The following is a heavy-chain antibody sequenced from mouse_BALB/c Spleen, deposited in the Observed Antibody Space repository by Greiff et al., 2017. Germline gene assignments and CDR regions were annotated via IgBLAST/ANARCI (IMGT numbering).Heavy chain of an antibody. Sequence: DVQLQESGPGLVKPSQSLSLTCTVTGYSITSDYAWNWIRQFPGNKLEWMGYISYSGSTSYNPSLKSRISITRDTSKNQFFLQLNSVTTEDTATYYCARLGRFAYWGQGTLVTVSA. CDR2: ISYSGST. V-gene: IGHV3-2*02. CDR1: GYSITSDYA. CDR3: ARLGRFAY. J-gene: IGHJ3*01. D-gene: IGHD4-1*01.